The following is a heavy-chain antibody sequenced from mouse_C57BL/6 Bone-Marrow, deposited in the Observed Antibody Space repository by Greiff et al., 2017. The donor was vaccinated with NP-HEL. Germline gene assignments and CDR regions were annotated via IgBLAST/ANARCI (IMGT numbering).Heavy chain of an antibody. CDR1: GFTFSDYG. D-gene: IGHD2-10*01. CDR2: ISSGSSTI. Sequence: EVKLVESGGGLVKPGGSLKLSCAASGFTFSDYGMHWVRQAPEKGLEWVAYISSGSSTIYYADTVKGRFTISRDNAKNTLFLQMTSLRSEDTAMYYCASPYYDNFAYWGQGTLVTVSA. CDR3: ASPYYDNFAY. J-gene: IGHJ3*01. V-gene: IGHV5-17*01.